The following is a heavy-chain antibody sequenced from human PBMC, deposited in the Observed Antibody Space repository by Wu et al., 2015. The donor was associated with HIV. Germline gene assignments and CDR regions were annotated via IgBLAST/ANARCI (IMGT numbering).Heavy chain of an antibody. CDR1: GYTLTDYF. CDR2: VNTNTGGT. Sequence: QVQMVQSGPEVKQPGASVKVSCKASGYTLTDYFIHWVRQAPGQRLEWMGWVNTNTGGTKYAQKFQGRVTMTRDTSISTAYMELSRLTSDDTAVYFCAREFYDLSRSQKATNWFDPWGQGTLVTVSS. D-gene: IGHD3-3*01. CDR3: AREFYDLSRSQKATNWFDP. J-gene: IGHJ5*02. V-gene: IGHV1-2*02.